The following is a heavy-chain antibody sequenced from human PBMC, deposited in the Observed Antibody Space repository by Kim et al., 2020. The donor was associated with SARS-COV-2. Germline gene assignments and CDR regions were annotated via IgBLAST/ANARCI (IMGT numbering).Heavy chain of an antibody. CDR2: IIPIFGTA. Sequence: ASVKVSCKASGGTFSSYAISWVRQAPGQGLEWMGGIIPIFGTANYAQKFQGRVTITADESTSTAYMELSSLRSEDTAVYYCARLRKGLRVWDYFDYWGQGTLVTVSS. V-gene: IGHV1-69*13. D-gene: IGHD3-16*01. CDR1: GGTFSSYA. J-gene: IGHJ4*02. CDR3: ARLRKGLRVWDYFDY.